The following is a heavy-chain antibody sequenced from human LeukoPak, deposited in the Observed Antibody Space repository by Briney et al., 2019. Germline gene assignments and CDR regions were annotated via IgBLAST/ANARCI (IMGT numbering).Heavy chain of an antibody. J-gene: IGHJ4*02. CDR3: ARHYCSGGSCRLFDY. CDR2: IYSSGNT. Sequence: SETLSLTCTVSGGSISGYYWSWIRQPPGKRLEWIGYIYSSGNTNYNPSLKSRVTISVDTSKNQFSLKLSSVTAADTAVYYCARHYCSGGSCRLFDYWGQGTLVTVSS. D-gene: IGHD2-15*01. V-gene: IGHV4-59*08. CDR1: GGSISGYY.